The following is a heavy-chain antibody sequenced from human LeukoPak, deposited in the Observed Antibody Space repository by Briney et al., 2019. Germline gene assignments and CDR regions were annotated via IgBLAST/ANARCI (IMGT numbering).Heavy chain of an antibody. CDR1: GGSISSYY. J-gene: IGHJ4*02. Sequence: SETLSLTCTVSGGSISSYYWSWIRQPPGKGLEWIGYIYYSGSTDYNPSLKSRVTISVDTSKNQFSLKLSSVTAADTAVYYCARDLSGIVGANGDYWGQGTLVTVSS. CDR2: IYYSGST. D-gene: IGHD1-26*01. V-gene: IGHV4-59*12. CDR3: ARDLSGIVGANGDY.